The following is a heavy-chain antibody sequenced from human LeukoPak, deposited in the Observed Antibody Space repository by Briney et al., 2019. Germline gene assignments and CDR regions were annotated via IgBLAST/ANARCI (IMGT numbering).Heavy chain of an antibody. CDR2: ISSSSSTI. D-gene: IGHD3-3*01. CDR3: ARDLTAYYDFWSGYFPHIDAFDI. CDR1: GSTFSSYS. J-gene: IGHJ3*02. V-gene: IGHV3-48*02. Sequence: GGSLRLSCAASGSTFSSYSMNWVRQAPGKGLEWVSYISSSSSTIYYADSVKGRFTISRDNAKNSLYLQMNSLRDEDTAVYYCARDLTAYYDFWSGYFPHIDAFDIWGQGTMVTVSS.